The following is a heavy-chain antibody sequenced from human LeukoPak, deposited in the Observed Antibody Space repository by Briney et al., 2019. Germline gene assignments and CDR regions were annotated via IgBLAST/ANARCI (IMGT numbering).Heavy chain of an antibody. CDR2: IYYTWST. V-gene: IGHV4-39*01. CDR3: ERRYSGGSCYIDP. D-gene: IGHD2-15*01. Sequence: SETLSLTCSVSGGSISSSSYYWGWIRQPPGKGLEWIERIYYTWSTYYNPSLKTRVTISADASKSQFSLNLRSVTAADTAVYYCERRYSGGSCYIDPWGQGTLVTVSS. J-gene: IGHJ5*02. CDR1: GGSISSSSYY.